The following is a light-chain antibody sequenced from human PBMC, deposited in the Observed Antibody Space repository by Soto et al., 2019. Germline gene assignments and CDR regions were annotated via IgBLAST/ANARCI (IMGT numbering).Light chain of an antibody. CDR3: QQYSNWPIT. V-gene: IGKV3-15*01. CDR2: GAS. Sequence: ELVLTQSPGTLSLSPGERATLSCRASQTLSNLAWYQQKPGQAPRLLIYGASTRATGIPARFSGSGSGTEFTLTISGLQSEDFAVYYCQQYSNWPITFGQGTRLEIK. J-gene: IGKJ5*01. CDR1: QTLSN.